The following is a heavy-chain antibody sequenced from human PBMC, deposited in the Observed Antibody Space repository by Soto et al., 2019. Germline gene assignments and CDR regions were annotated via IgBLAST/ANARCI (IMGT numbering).Heavy chain of an antibody. D-gene: IGHD6-13*01. Sequence: SETLSLTCNVSGGSISSGGYHWSWIRQHPGKGLEWIAYIYYSGDTYYNPPLKSRVVISVHTSKKQFSLNLSSATAADTAVYYCARLAYSSRGGQFFDYWGQGVLVTVSS. CDR2: IYYSGDT. CDR3: ARLAYSSRGGQFFDY. CDR1: GGSISSGGYH. J-gene: IGHJ4*02. V-gene: IGHV4-31*03.